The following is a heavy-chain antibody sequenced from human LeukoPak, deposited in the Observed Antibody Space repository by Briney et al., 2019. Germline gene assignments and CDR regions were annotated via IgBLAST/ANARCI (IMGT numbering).Heavy chain of an antibody. CDR2: INHSGST. V-gene: IGHV4-34*01. Sequence: PSETLSLTCAVYGGSFSGYYWSWIRQPPGKGLAWIGEINHSGSTNYNPSLKSRVTISVDTSKNQFSLKLSSVTAADTAVYYCARGFKGQVYYYYGMDVWGQGTTVTVSS. CDR3: ARGFKGQVYYYYGMDV. CDR1: GGSFSGYY. J-gene: IGHJ6*02.